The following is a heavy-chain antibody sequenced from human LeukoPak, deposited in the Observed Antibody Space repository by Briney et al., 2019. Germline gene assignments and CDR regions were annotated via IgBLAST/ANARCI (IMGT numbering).Heavy chain of an antibody. J-gene: IGHJ3*02. D-gene: IGHD5-12*01. V-gene: IGHV4-59*08. CDR3: ANSGYDFGAFDI. CDR2: IYYSGST. CDR1: GGSISSYY. Sequence: PSETLSLTCTVSGGSISSYYWSWIRQPPGKGLEWIGYIYYSGSTNYNPSLKSRVTISVDTSKSQSSLKLSSVTAADTAVYYCANSGYDFGAFDIWGQGTMVTVSS.